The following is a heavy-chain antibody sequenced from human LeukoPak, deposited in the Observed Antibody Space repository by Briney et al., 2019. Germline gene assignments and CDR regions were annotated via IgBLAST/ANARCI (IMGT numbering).Heavy chain of an antibody. CDR1: GFTFSSYS. D-gene: IGHD6-13*01. CDR3: ARDRVAAAEWFDP. V-gene: IGHV3-21*01. J-gene: IGHJ5*02. Sequence: GGSLRLSCAASGFTFSSYSMNWVRQAPGKGLEWVSSISSSSSYIYYADSVKGRFTISRDNAKNSLYLQMNSLRAEDTAAYYCARDRVAAAEWFDPWGQGTLVTVSS. CDR2: ISSSSSYI.